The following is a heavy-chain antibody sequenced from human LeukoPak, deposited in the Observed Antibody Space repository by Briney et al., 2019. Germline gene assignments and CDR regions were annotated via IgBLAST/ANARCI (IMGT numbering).Heavy chain of an antibody. D-gene: IGHD3-22*01. J-gene: IGHJ4*02. CDR1: GYTFTGYY. Sequence: ASVKVSCKASGYTFTGYYMHWVRQAPGQGLEWMGWMNPNSGNTGYAQKFQGRVTMTRNTSISTAYMELSSLRSEDTAVYYCARGIDSSGFYWGQGTLVTVSS. CDR3: ARGIDSSGFY. CDR2: MNPNSGNT. V-gene: IGHV1-8*02.